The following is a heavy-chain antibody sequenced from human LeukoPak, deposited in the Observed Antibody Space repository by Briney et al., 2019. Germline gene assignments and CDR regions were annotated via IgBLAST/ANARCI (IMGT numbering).Heavy chain of an antibody. Sequence: GASVKVSCKASGYTFTGYYMHWVRQAPGQGLEWMGWINPNSGGTNYAQKFQGRVTMTRDTSISTAYMDLSRLRSDDTAVYYCARVSPAVTTIDYWGQGTLVTVSS. D-gene: IGHD4-17*01. CDR1: GYTFTGYY. CDR3: ARVSPAVTTIDY. V-gene: IGHV1-2*02. J-gene: IGHJ4*02. CDR2: INPNSGGT.